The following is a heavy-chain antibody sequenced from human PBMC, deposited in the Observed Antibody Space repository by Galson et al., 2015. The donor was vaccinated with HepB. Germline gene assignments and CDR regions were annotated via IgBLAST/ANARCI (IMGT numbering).Heavy chain of an antibody. D-gene: IGHD3-10*01. CDR1: GYTFTSYG. CDR3: AKDSLYVETSEAFDI. CDR2: ISGYNGNT. Sequence: VKVSCKASGYTFTSYGISWVRQAPGQGLEWMGWISGYNGNTNYAQKLQGRVTMTTDTSTSTAYMELRSLRSDDTAVYYCAKDSLYVETSEAFDIWGQGTMVTVSS. V-gene: IGHV1-18*01. J-gene: IGHJ3*02.